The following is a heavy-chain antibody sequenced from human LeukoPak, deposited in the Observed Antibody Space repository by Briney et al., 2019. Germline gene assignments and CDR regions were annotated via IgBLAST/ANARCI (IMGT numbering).Heavy chain of an antibody. D-gene: IGHD2-8*01. J-gene: IGHJ4*02. CDR3: SRENGAFSPFGY. CDR1: GGSITSTNW. Sequence: SRTLSLTCGVSGGSITSTNWWSGVRQPPGQGLEWIGEVSLSGLTNYNPSLSSRVIMALDTSKNHLSLHLTSVTASDTAVYYCSRENGAFSPFGYWGQGYLVTVLS. CDR2: VSLSGLT. V-gene: IGHV4-4*02.